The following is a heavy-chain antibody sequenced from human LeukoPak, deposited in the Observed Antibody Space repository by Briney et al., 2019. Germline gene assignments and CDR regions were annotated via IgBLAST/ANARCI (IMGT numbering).Heavy chain of an antibody. J-gene: IGHJ4*02. CDR2: IRTDGGGT. CDR3: ARDMETGGRAFDS. V-gene: IGHV3-74*01. Sequence: KPGGSLRLSCAASGFRFSNYWIHWVRQAPAKGLVWVSRIRTDGGGTAYADFVKGRFTISRDNAKNTVYLQMNSLRADDTAVYYCARDMETGGRAFDSWGQGTLVTVSS. CDR1: GFRFSNYW. D-gene: IGHD2-8*02.